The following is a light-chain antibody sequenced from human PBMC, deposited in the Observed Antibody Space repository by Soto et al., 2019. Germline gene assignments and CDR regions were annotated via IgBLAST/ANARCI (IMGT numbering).Light chain of an antibody. Sequence: QSVLTQPASVSGSPGQSITISCTGTSSDVGGYNYVSWYQQHPGKAPKLMIYEVSNRPSGVSNRFSGSKSDITASLTISGLQAEDEADYYCSSYTSFSTYVFGTGTKVTVL. CDR3: SSYTSFSTYV. CDR1: SSDVGGYNY. V-gene: IGLV2-14*01. J-gene: IGLJ1*01. CDR2: EVS.